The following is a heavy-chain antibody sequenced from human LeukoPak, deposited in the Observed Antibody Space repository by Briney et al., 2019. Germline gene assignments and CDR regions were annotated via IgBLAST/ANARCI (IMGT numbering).Heavy chain of an antibody. CDR1: GDSVSSNTAA. CDR3: ERVKDYYDGSVYYFLDY. V-gene: IGHV6-1*01. J-gene: IGHJ4*02. CDR2: TYYRSKWYN. D-gene: IGHD3-22*01. Sequence: SQTLSLTCAISGDSVSSNTAAWSWIRQSPSRGLEWLGRTYYRSKWYNDYAVSVKSRITINPDTSKNQFSLQLNSVTSEDTAVYFCERVKDYYDGSVYYFLDYWGQGSLVTVSS.